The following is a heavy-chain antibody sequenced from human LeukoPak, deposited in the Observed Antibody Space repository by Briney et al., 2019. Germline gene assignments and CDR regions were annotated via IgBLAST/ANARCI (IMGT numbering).Heavy chain of an antibody. J-gene: IGHJ5*02. CDR3: ATDYSSGWYEFDP. CDR1: GYTFTSYD. D-gene: IGHD6-19*01. V-gene: IGHV1-8*03. CDR2: MNPNSGNT. Sequence: ASVKVSCKASGYTFTSYDINWVRQATGLGLEWMGWMNPNSGNTGYAQKFQGRVTITRNTSISTAYMELSSLRSEDTAVYYCATDYSSGWYEFDPWGQGTLVTVSS.